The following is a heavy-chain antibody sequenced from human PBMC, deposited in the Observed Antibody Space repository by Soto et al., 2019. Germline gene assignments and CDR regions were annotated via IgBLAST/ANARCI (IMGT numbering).Heavy chain of an antibody. D-gene: IGHD6-13*01. Sequence: SETLSLTCTVSGGSISSDDYYWKWIRQPPGEGLEWIGYSFYSGNTYYNPSLKSRVTISVDTSKNQFSLTLTSVTAADTAVYYCARAVTNISLTGDSTAAGHFHSWGQGVLVTVSS. CDR3: ARAVTNISLTGDSTAAGHFHS. J-gene: IGHJ4*02. V-gene: IGHV4-30-4*01. CDR2: SFYSGNT. CDR1: GGSISSDDYY.